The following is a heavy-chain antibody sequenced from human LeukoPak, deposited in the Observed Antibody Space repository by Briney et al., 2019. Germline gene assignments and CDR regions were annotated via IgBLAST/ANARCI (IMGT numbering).Heavy chain of an antibody. Sequence: ASVKVSCKGPGYTFTNYAVHWVRQAPGQRLEWLGWINPGNGDTKYSQNFQGRVTVTSDTSAATAYVELNSLTSEDTAVYYCARERWHCRVNCYSVYYYALDVWGQGTTVTVSS. V-gene: IGHV1-3*01. CDR1: GYTFTNYA. D-gene: IGHD2-15*01. CDR2: INPGNGDT. CDR3: ARERWHCRVNCYSVYYYALDV. J-gene: IGHJ6*02.